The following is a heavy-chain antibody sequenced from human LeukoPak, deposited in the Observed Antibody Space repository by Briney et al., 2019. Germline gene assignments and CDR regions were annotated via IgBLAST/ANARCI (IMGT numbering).Heavy chain of an antibody. J-gene: IGHJ4*02. Sequence: GASVKVSCKASGYTFTGYYMHWVRQAPGQGLEWMGWINPNSGGTNYAQKFQGRVTMTRDTSISTAYLQWSSLKASDTAMYYCARKEPYSGCLDYWGQGTLVTVSS. CDR1: GYTFTGYY. CDR2: INPNSGGT. D-gene: IGHD6-19*01. CDR3: ARKEPYSGCLDY. V-gene: IGHV1-2*02.